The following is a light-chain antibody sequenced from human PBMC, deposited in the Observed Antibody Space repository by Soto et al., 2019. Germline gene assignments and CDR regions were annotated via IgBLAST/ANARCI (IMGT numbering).Light chain of an antibody. V-gene: IGLV2-14*01. CDR2: EVS. CDR3: SSYKSCSTQV. CDR1: SSDVGGYNY. Sequence: QSALTQPASVSGSPGQSITISCTGTSSDVGGYNYVSWYQQHPGKAPKLMIYEVSNRPSGVSNRFSGSKSGNTASLTISGLQAEVEADYYCSSYKSCSTQVLGTGTKFT. J-gene: IGLJ1*01.